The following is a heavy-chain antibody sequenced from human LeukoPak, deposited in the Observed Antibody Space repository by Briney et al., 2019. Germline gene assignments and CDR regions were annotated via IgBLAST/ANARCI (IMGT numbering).Heavy chain of an antibody. Sequence: GGSLRLSCAASVFTFDDYAMHWVRQAPGKGLEWVSVISWNSGTIGYADSVKGRFTISRDNAKNSLYLQMNSLRAEDTAVYYCARDGYHYYGSGTYFGYYYMDVWGKGTTVTISS. CDR3: ARDGYHYYGSGTYFGYYYMDV. V-gene: IGHV3-9*01. J-gene: IGHJ6*03. CDR1: VFTFDDYA. D-gene: IGHD3-10*01. CDR2: ISWNSGTI.